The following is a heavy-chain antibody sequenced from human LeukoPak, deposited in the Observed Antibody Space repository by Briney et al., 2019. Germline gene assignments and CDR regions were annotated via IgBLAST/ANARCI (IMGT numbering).Heavy chain of an antibody. J-gene: IGHJ4*02. CDR1: GGSISSSSYY. D-gene: IGHD3-16*01. CDR2: IYYSGST. Sequence: SETLSLTCTVSGGSISSSSYYSGWIRQHPGKGLEWVGSIYYSGSTYYNPSLKSRVTISVDTSKNQFSLKLSSVTAADTAVYYCAREFRGITFAKPRAYFDYWGQGTLVTVSS. CDR3: AREFRGITFAKPRAYFDY. V-gene: IGHV4-39*07.